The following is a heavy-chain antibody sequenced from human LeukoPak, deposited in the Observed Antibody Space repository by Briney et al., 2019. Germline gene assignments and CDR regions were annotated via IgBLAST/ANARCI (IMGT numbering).Heavy chain of an antibody. V-gene: IGHV1-69*13. Sequence: SVKVSCKASGYTFTSYGISWVRQAPGQGLEWMGGIIPIFGTANYAQKFQGRVTITADESTSTAYMELSSLRSEDTAVYYCARSDTAMVPTYDYWGQGTLVTVSS. D-gene: IGHD5-18*01. CDR2: IIPIFGTA. J-gene: IGHJ4*02. CDR1: GYTFTSYG. CDR3: ARSDTAMVPTYDY.